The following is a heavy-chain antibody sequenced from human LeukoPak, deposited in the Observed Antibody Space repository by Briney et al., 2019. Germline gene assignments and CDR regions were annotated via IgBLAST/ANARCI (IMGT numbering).Heavy chain of an antibody. D-gene: IGHD3-10*01. CDR2: INHSGST. CDR3: ARDRVVRGPDLYYYYYGMDV. Sequence: SETLSLTCAVYGGSFSGYYWSWIRQPPGKGLEWIGEINHSGSTNYNPSLKSRVTISVDTSKNQFSLKLSSVTAADTAVYYCARDRVVRGPDLYYYYYGMDVWGQGTTVTVSS. J-gene: IGHJ6*02. V-gene: IGHV4-34*01. CDR1: GGSFSGYY.